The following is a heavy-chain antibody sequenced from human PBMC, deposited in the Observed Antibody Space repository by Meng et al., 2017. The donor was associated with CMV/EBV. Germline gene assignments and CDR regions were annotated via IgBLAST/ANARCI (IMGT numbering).Heavy chain of an antibody. D-gene: IGHD4-11*01. CDR3: ARMTTYYYYGMDV. Sequence: GSLRLSCAVYGGSFSGYYWSWIRQPPGKGLEWIGEINHSGSTNYNPSLKSRVTISVDTSKNQFSLKLSSVTAADTAVYYCARMTTYYYYGMDVWGQGTTVTVSS. CDR1: GGSFSGYY. CDR2: INHSGST. J-gene: IGHJ6*02. V-gene: IGHV4-34*01.